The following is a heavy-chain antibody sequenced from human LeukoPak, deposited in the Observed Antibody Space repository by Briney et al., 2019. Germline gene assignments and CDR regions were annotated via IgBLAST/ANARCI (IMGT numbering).Heavy chain of an antibody. J-gene: IGHJ4*02. CDR1: GFSFSDYS. Sequence: PRGSLRLSCAASGFSFSDYSINWVRQAPGKGLEWLSSISSLGAHIYYADSIKGRFTISRDNAKNSLYLQMNSLRAEDTAVYFCARLYGSGNYCLDYWGQGSLVTVSS. CDR2: ISSLGAHI. V-gene: IGHV3-21*01. CDR3: ARLYGSGNYCLDY. D-gene: IGHD3-10*01.